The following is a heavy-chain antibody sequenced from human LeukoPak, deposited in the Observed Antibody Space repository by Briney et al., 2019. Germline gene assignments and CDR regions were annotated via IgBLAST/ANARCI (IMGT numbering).Heavy chain of an antibody. CDR2: INPSGGST. D-gene: IGHD3-22*01. CDR3: ARDYYDSSGYYYDHQRFDY. CDR1: GYTFTSYY. J-gene: IGHJ4*02. Sequence: GASVTASFTASGYTFTSYYMHWVRQAPGQGLEWMGIINPSGGSTSYAQKFQGRVTMTRDTSTSTVYMELSSLRSEDTAVYYCARDYYDSSGYYYDHQRFDYWGQGTLVTVSS. V-gene: IGHV1-46*01.